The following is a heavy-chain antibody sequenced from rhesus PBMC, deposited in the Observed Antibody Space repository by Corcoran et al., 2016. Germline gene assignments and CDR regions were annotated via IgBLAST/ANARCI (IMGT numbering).Heavy chain of an antibody. Sequence: QVKLQQWGAGLVKPSETLSLTCAVYGGSISGYSCSWIRQPPGKRLEWIGNIDGNSASTNYNPSLKKRVTMSKDTSKNQFSLKLSSVTAADTAVYYCARGFTAGTFDYWGQGVLVTVSS. CDR2: IDGNSAST. CDR3: ARGFTAGTFDY. D-gene: IGHD2-27*01. CDR1: GGSISGYS. V-gene: IGHV4-73*01. J-gene: IGHJ4*01.